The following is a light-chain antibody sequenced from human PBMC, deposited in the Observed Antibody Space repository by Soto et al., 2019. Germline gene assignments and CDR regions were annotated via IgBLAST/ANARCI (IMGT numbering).Light chain of an antibody. CDR3: QQYNSYWT. J-gene: IGKJ1*01. CDR2: KAS. V-gene: IGKV1-5*03. CDR1: QSITSW. Sequence: IQMTQSPSTLYASVGDRVTVTCRASQSITSWLAWYQQKPGKAPKLLIYKASSLESGVPSRFSGSGSGTEFTLTISSLQPDDFATYYCQQYNSYWTFGQGTRWIS.